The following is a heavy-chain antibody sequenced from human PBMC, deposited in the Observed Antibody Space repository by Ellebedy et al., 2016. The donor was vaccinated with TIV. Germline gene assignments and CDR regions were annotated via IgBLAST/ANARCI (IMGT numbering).Heavy chain of an antibody. J-gene: IGHJ4*02. CDR3: ARSRFQAHDHDY. Sequence: GGSLRLSCAASGFTFSDYAFNWVRQAPGKGLEWLSYISDSGGARYASESVKGRFTISRDNVKSYLYLQMVGLRDDDTAVYFCARSRFQAHDHDYWGQGTLVTVSS. CDR1: GFTFSDYA. V-gene: IGHV3-48*02. D-gene: IGHD3-16*01. CDR2: ISDSGGAR.